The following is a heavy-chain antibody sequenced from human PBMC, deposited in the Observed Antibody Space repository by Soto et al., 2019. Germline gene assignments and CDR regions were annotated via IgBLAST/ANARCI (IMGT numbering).Heavy chain of an antibody. Sequence: QVQLVQSGAEMKNPGSSVKVSCKASGGTFSSYAISWVRQAPGQGLEWMGGIIPIFGTANYAQKFQGRVTITADESTSTAYMELSSLRSEDTAVYYCARAKVVGATTPYYGMDVWGQGTTVTVSS. CDR1: GGTFSSYA. CDR2: IIPIFGTA. V-gene: IGHV1-69*01. D-gene: IGHD1-26*01. J-gene: IGHJ6*02. CDR3: ARAKVVGATTPYYGMDV.